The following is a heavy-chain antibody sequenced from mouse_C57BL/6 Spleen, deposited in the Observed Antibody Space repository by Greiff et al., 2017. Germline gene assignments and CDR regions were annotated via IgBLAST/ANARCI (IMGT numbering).Heavy chain of an antibody. Sequence: EVQLQESGPGLVKPSQSLSLTCSVTGYSITSGYYWNWIRQFPGNQLEWMGYISYDGSNNYNPTLKNRISITRDTSKNQFFLKLKSVTTEDTATYYCARDDGYCRRYLDYWGQGTTLTVSS. CDR3: ARDDGYCRRYLDY. CDR1: GYSITSGYY. J-gene: IGHJ2*01. V-gene: IGHV3-6*01. CDR2: ISYDGSN. D-gene: IGHD2-3*01.